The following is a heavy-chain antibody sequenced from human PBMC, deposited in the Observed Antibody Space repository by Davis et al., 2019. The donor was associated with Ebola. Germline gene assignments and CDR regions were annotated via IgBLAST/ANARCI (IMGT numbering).Heavy chain of an antibody. V-gene: IGHV4-59*12. CDR2: ISYSGST. J-gene: IGHJ6*02. CDR1: GGSIKSYY. CDR3: ARDDYYGSGSRRGDGMDV. Sequence: SETLSLTCNVAGGSIKSYYWSWIRQAPGKGLEWIGYISYSGSTNYNPSLKSRVTISVDTSKNQFSLRLSSVTAADTAVYYCARDDYYGSGSRRGDGMDVWGQGTAVTVSS. D-gene: IGHD3-10*01.